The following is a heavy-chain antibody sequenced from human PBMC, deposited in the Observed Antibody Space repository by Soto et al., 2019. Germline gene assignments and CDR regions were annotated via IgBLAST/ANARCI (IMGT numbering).Heavy chain of an antibody. CDR1: GLSFRGYY. J-gene: IGHJ4*02. Sequence: SETLSLTCGVYGLSFRGYYWSWLRQPPGKGLEWLGEINHSGTTNYNPSLKSRATISIDTSENRFSLKLNSVTAADTAVYYCARGGLGSVTTSLDYWGRGTLVTVSS. CDR2: INHSGTT. CDR3: ARGGLGSVTTSLDY. V-gene: IGHV4-34*01. D-gene: IGHD3-10*01.